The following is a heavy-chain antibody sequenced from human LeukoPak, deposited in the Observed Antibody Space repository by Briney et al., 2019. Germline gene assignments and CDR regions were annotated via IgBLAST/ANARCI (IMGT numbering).Heavy chain of an antibody. V-gene: IGHV3-23*01. D-gene: IGHD2-21*01. J-gene: IGHJ4*02. CDR3: AKDLAYCGGDCYTGLDY. CDR2: ISGSGGST. Sequence: GGSLRLSCAASGFTFSSNAMSWVRQAPGKGLEWVSAISGSGGSTYYADSVKGRFTISRDSSKNTLYLQMNSLRAEDTAEYYCAKDLAYCGGDCYTGLDYWGQGTLVTVSS. CDR1: GFTFSSNA.